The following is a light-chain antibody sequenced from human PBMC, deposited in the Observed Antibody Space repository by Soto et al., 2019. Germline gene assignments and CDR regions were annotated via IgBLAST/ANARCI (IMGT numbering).Light chain of an antibody. Sequence: EIVLTHSPATLSLSPGEIATLSCRASQSVSSNLAWYQQKPGQAPRLLIYGASNRATGIPDRFGGSGSGTDFTLTISRLEPEDFAVYYCQQHSNWPLTFGGGTKVDIK. V-gene: IGKV3-11*01. CDR2: GAS. CDR3: QQHSNWPLT. J-gene: IGKJ4*01. CDR1: QSVSSN.